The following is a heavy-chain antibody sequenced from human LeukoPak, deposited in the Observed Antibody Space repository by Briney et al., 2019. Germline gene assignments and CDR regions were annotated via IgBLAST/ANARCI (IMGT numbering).Heavy chain of an antibody. D-gene: IGHD3-16*01. CDR2: INSDGSNS. CDR3: ARGGGDHAFDI. V-gene: IGHV3-74*01. CDR1: GFDFSNYW. Sequence: GGSLRLSCAASGFDFSNYWLHWVRQAPGKGLVWVSGINSDGSNSIYGDSVKGRFTISRDNANNTLYLQLSSLRADDTAVYYCARGGGDHAFDIWGQGTMVTVST. J-gene: IGHJ3*02.